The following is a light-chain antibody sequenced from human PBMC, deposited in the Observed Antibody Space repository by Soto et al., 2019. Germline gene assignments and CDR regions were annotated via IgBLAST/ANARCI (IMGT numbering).Light chain of an antibody. J-gene: IGLJ2*01. CDR3: CSYAGSDTFT. CDR1: SSDVGKYNL. CDR2: ATN. V-gene: IGLV2-23*02. Sequence: QSALTQPASVSGSPGQSITISCAGSSSDVGKYNLVSWYQQHPGKAPKLMIYATNKRPSGVSNRFSGSKSGNTASLTISGLQAEDEADYNCCSYAGSDTFTFGGGTKLTVL.